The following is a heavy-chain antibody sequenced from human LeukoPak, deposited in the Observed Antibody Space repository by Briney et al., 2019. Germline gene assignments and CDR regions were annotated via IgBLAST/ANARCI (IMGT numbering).Heavy chain of an antibody. J-gene: IGHJ4*02. CDR2: INHSGST. CDR1: GASFSGYY. D-gene: IGHD6-6*01. CDR3: ARASIIIAARPTIGPSYYY. V-gene: IGHV4-34*01. Sequence: PSESLSLTCAVYGASFSGYYWSWIRQPPGKGLEWIGEINHSGSTNYNPSLKSRVTTSVDTSKKQFSPKLSSVTAADTAVYYRARASIIIAARPTIGPSYYYWGQGNLVTASS.